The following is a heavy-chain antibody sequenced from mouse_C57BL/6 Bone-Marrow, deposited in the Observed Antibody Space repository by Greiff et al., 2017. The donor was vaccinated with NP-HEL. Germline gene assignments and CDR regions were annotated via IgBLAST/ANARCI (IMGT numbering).Heavy chain of an antibody. V-gene: IGHV5-2*03. D-gene: IGHD2-4*01. CDR3: ARHGDDYGGDWYFDV. J-gene: IGHJ1*03. CDR2: INSDGGST. Sequence: EVKVEESGGGLVQPGESLKLSCESNEYEFPSHDMSWVRKTPEKRLELVAAINSDGGSTYYPDTMERRFSISRDNTKKTLYLQMSSLRSEDTALYYCARHGDDYGGDWYFDVWGTGTTVTVSS. CDR1: EYEFPSHD.